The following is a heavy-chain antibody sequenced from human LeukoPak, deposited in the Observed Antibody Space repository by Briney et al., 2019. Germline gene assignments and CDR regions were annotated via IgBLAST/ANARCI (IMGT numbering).Heavy chain of an antibody. CDR3: ARRHCSSTSCYRGYYYYYYMDV. CDR2: IYYSGST. D-gene: IGHD2-2*02. CDR1: GGSISSSSYY. J-gene: IGHJ6*03. Sequence: SETLSLTCTVSGGSISSSSYYWGWIRQPPGKGLEWIGSIYYSGSTYYNPSLKSRVTISVDTSKNQFSLKLSSVTAADTAVYYCARRHCSSTSCYRGYYYYYYMDVWGKGTTVTVSS. V-gene: IGHV4-39*01.